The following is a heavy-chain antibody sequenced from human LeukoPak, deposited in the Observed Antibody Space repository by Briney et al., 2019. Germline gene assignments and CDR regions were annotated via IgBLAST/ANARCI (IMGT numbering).Heavy chain of an antibody. Sequence: HAGGSLRLSCAASGFTFSSYWMHWVRQAPGKGLVRVSRINSDGSSTSYADSVKGRFTISRDNAKNTLYLQMDSLRAEDTAMYYCARGTGSYYSLGYWGQGTLVTVSS. V-gene: IGHV3-74*01. J-gene: IGHJ4*02. CDR2: INSDGSST. CDR3: ARGTGSYYSLGY. D-gene: IGHD1-26*01. CDR1: GFTFSSYW.